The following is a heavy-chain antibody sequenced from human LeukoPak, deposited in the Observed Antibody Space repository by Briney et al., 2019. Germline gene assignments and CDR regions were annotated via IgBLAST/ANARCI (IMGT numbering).Heavy chain of an antibody. D-gene: IGHD3-3*02. V-gene: IGHV3-43*01. Sequence: PGGSVRLSCAASGFTFDRYTMYWVRQPPGKGLEWVSLITRDGSGTYYADSVRGRFTISRDNSKKSLYLQMNSLRIEDSALYYCAKDRGISREDYYMDVWGKGTTVTVSS. CDR2: ITRDGSGT. J-gene: IGHJ6*03. CDR3: AKDRGISREDYYMDV. CDR1: GFTFDRYT.